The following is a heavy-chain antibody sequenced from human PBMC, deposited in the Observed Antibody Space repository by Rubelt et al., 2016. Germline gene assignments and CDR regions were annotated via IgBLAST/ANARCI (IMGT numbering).Heavy chain of an antibody. D-gene: IGHD3-3*02. J-gene: IGHJ4*02. CDR3: ARIRDDSPPYYFDY. Sequence: QLQLQESGPGLVKPSETLSLTCTVSGGSISSSNYYWGWIRQPPGKGLEWIGSIYYSGRTYSNPSLKSREPLSVDTSNNQVSLKLGSVTSADTAVYFLARIRDDSPPYYFDYWGQGTLVTVSS. CDR2: IYYSGRT. V-gene: IGHV4-39*07. CDR1: GGSISSSNYY.